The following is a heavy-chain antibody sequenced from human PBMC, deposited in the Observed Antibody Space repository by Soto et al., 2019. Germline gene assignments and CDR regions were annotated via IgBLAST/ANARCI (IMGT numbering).Heavy chain of an antibody. CDR2: IKSKTDGGTT. J-gene: IGHJ3*02. CDR1: GFTFSNAW. V-gene: IGHV3-15*01. Sequence: GGSLRLSCAASGFTFSNAWMSWVRQAPGKGLEWVGRIKSKTDGGTTDYAAPVKGRFTISRDDSKNTLYLQMNSLKTEDTAVYYCTTSYCTNGVCLTDAFDIWCQGTMVTVSS. D-gene: IGHD2-8*01. CDR3: TTSYCTNGVCLTDAFDI.